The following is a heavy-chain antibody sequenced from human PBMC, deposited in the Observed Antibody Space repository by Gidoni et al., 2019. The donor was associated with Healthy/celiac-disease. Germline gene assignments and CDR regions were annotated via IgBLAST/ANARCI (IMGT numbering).Heavy chain of an antibody. CDR1: GGSISSSSYY. CDR3: ARVDILTGYYGTQAYYFDY. D-gene: IGHD3-9*01. CDR2: IYYSGST. V-gene: IGHV4-39*07. Sequence: QLQLQESGPGLVKPSETLSLTCTVSGGSISSSSYYWGWIRQPPGKGLEWIGSIYYSGSTYYNPSLKSRVTISVDTSKNQFSLKLSSVTAADTAVYYCARVDILTGYYGTQAYYFDYWGQGTLVTVSS. J-gene: IGHJ4*02.